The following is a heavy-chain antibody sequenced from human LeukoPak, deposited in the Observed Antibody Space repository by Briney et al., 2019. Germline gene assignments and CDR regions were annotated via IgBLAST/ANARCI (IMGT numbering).Heavy chain of an antibody. Sequence: ASVKVSCKASGYTFTSYGISWVRQAPGQGLEWMGWISAYNGNTNYAQKLQGRVTMTTDTSTSTAYMELRSLRSDDTAVYYCAREVYYYDSSGYYYPAYWGQGTLVTVSS. CDR1: GYTFTSYG. V-gene: IGHV1-18*01. CDR3: AREVYYYDSSGYYYPAY. J-gene: IGHJ4*02. D-gene: IGHD3-22*01. CDR2: ISAYNGNT.